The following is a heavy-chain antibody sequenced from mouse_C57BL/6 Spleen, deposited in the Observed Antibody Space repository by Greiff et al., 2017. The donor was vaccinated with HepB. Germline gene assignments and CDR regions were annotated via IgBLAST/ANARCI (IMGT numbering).Heavy chain of an antibody. V-gene: IGHV1-15*01. CDR3: TRWGGNYAY. J-gene: IGHJ2*01. CDR2: IDPETGGT. D-gene: IGHD2-1*01. CDR1: GYTFTDYE. Sequence: LVESGAELVRPGASVTLSCKASGYTFTDYEMHWVKQTPVHGLEWIGAIDPETGGTAYNQKFKGKAILTADKSSSTAYMELRSLTSEDSAVYYCTRWGGNYAYWGQGTTLTVSS.